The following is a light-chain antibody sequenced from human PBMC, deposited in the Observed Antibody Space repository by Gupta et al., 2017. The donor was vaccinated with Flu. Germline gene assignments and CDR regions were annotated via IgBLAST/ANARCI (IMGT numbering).Light chain of an antibody. CDR2: STD. CDR3: ASWDDSLGASV. Sequence: QSVLTQPPSASGTPGQRVAISCSGDSSNIGRNDVYWYQQLPGTAPKPLSTSTDQRPSGVPERLSASKSGTSASLAISGLRSDDEASYYCASWDDSLGASVFGGGTKLTVL. J-gene: IGLJ3*02. CDR1: SSNIGRND. V-gene: IGLV1-47*01.